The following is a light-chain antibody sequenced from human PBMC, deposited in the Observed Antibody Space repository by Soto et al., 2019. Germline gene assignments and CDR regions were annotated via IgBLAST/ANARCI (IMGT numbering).Light chain of an antibody. V-gene: IGKV1-27*01. CDR1: QGISRY. CDR2: AAS. CDR3: QRYNRAPRT. J-gene: IGKJ1*01. Sequence: DFQMTQSPSSLSASVGDRVTITCRASQGISRYLAWYQQKPGKVPKLLISAASTLQSGVPSRFSGSGSGTDFTLTISSLQPEDVATYYCQRYNRAPRTF.